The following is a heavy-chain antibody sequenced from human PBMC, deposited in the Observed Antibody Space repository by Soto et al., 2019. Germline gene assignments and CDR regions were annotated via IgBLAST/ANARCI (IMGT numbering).Heavy chain of an antibody. Sequence: SETLSLTCTVSGGSISSYYWSWIRQPPGKGLEWIGYIYYSGSTNYTPSLKSRVTISVDTSKNQFSLKLSSVTAADTAVYYCARDSGYNYGSFRWFDPWGQGTLVTVS. CDR1: GGSISSYY. D-gene: IGHD5-18*01. CDR3: ARDSGYNYGSFRWFDP. J-gene: IGHJ5*02. V-gene: IGHV4-59*01. CDR2: IYYSGST.